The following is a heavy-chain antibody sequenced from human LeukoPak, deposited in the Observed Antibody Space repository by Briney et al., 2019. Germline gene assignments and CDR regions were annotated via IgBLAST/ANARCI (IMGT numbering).Heavy chain of an antibody. CDR2: IKYDASDK. CDR1: GFPFNNYW. V-gene: IGHV3-7*01. Sequence: GGSLRLSCAASGFPFNNYWMIWVRQAPGKGLEWVADIKYDASDKFYVDSVKGRFIISRDNAQNSAYLQMNSLRAEGTAVYYCARLMTEPGTYAYYVDNWGQGTLVAVSS. D-gene: IGHD1-26*01. J-gene: IGHJ4*02. CDR3: ARLMTEPGTYAYYVDN.